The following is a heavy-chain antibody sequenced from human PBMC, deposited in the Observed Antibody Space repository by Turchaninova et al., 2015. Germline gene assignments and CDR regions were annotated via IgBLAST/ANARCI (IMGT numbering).Heavy chain of an antibody. V-gene: IGHV4-31*03. D-gene: IGHD3-3*01. CDR2: IYYSGST. Sequence: ESGPGLVKPSQTLSLTCTVSGGSISSGGYYWSWIRQHPGKGLEWIGYIYYSGSTYYNPSLKSRVTISVDTSKNQFSLKLSSVTAADTAVYYCARTYYDFWSGYYKGYAFDIWGQGTMVTVSS. CDR1: GGSISSGGYY. CDR3: ARTYYDFWSGYYKGYAFDI. J-gene: IGHJ3*02.